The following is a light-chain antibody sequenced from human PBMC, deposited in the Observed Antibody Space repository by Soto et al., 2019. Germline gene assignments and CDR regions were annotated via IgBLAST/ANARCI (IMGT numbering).Light chain of an antibody. CDR1: QSVLYSSNNRNH. Sequence: DIVMTQSPDSLAVSLGERATINCKSSQSVLYSSNNRNHLSWYQQKPGQPPKLLIYWASTRESGVPDRFSGSGSGTDFTLTISSLQAEDVAVYYCQQRSNWPPRVTFGQGTRLEIK. V-gene: IGKV4-1*01. J-gene: IGKJ5*01. CDR2: WAS. CDR3: QQRSNWPPRVT.